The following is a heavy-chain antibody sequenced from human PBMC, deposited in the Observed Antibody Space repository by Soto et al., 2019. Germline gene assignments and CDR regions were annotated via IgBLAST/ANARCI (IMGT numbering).Heavy chain of an antibody. CDR1: GGSVNGYY. V-gene: IGHV4-34*01. CDR3: ATRITVFGLLIPPFDP. J-gene: IGHJ5*02. CDR2: INHTGGT. Sequence: SETLSLTCAVYGGSVNGYYLNWMRQPPGKGLEWIGEINHTGGTHYNPSLKSRVTMSVDTSKNQFSLRLSSVTAADTAIYYCATRITVFGLLIPPFDPWGQGTQVTVYS. D-gene: IGHD3-3*01.